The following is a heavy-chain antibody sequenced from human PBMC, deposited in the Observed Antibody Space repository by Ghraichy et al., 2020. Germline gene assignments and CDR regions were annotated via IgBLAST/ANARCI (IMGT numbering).Heavy chain of an antibody. CDR1: GGSFSGYY. J-gene: IGHJ4*02. D-gene: IGHD4-11*01. CDR3: ARGQPVTRGANDY. V-gene: IGHV4-34*01. Sequence: SETLSLTCAVYGGSFSGYYWSWIRQPPGKGLEWIGEINHSGSTNYNPSLKSRVTISVDTSKNQFSLKLSSVTAADTAVYYCARGQPVTRGANDYWGQGTLVTVSS. CDR2: INHSGST.